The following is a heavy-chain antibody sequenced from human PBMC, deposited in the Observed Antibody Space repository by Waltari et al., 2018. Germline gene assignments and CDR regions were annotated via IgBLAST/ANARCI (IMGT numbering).Heavy chain of an antibody. Sequence: EVQLVESGGGLVQPGGSLRRSCVASGFIFSTYWMDWCRQAPGKGLVCVSRINSDGSSTTYADSVKGQFTISRDNAKNTLYLHMSSLRAEDTAVYYCVRENIAAAGLESWGQGTLVTVSS. CDR1: GFIFSTYW. CDR3: VRENIAAAGLES. CDR2: INSDGSST. J-gene: IGHJ4*02. V-gene: IGHV3-74*01. D-gene: IGHD6-13*01.